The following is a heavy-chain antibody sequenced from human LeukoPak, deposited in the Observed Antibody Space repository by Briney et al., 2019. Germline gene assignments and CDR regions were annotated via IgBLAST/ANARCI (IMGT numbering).Heavy chain of an antibody. Sequence: PSETLSLTCTVSGGSISSYYWSWIRQPPGKGLEWIGSIYYSGSTYYNPSLKSRVTISVDTSKNQFSLRLSSVTAADTAVYYCASFYSGSYYGAYYYYYYGMDVWGQGTTVTVSS. V-gene: IGHV4-59*05. CDR2: IYYSGST. D-gene: IGHD1-26*01. CDR3: ASFYSGSYYGAYYYYYYGMDV. CDR1: GGSISSYY. J-gene: IGHJ6*02.